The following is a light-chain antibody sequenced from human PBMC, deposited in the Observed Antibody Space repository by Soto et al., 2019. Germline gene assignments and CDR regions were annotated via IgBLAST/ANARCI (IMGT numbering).Light chain of an antibody. Sequence: DIQMTQSPSTLSGSVGDRVTITCRASQTISSWLAWYQQKPGKAPKLLIYKVSTLKSGVPSRLSGSESGTDFTLTISSLQPEDCAIYFCQQANSFPITFGQGTRLEIK. CDR3: QQANSFPIT. CDR2: KVS. V-gene: IGKV1-5*03. J-gene: IGKJ5*01. CDR1: QTISSW.